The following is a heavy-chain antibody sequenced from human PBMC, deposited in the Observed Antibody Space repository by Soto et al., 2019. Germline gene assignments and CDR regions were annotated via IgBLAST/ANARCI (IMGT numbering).Heavy chain of an antibody. CDR1: DDSITSYY. CDR3: AGHGSVAGADVTY. V-gene: IGHV4-59*08. J-gene: IGHJ4*02. Sequence: QVQLLESGPGLVKPSETLSLTCTISDDSITSYYWTWIRQPPGKGLEWVGHIYYNGNTNFNPSLTTQATISIGASRTHFSLKLDSVTAADTAVYYCAGHGSVAGADVTYWGRGTLVTVSS. D-gene: IGHD6-19*01. CDR2: IYYNGNT.